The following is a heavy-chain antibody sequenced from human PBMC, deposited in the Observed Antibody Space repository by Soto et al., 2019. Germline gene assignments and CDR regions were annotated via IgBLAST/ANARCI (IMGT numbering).Heavy chain of an antibody. CDR3: ARVQAPVGCSGGSCYYYYGMDV. CDR2: IYYSGST. V-gene: IGHV4-31*03. J-gene: IGHJ6*02. Sequence: SETLSLTCTVSGGSISSGGYYWSWIRQHPGKGLEWIGYIYYSGSTYYNPSLKSRVTISVDTSKNQFSLKLSSVTAADTAVYYCARVQAPVGCSGGSCYYYYGMDVWGQGTTVTVSS. D-gene: IGHD2-15*01. CDR1: GGSISSGGYY.